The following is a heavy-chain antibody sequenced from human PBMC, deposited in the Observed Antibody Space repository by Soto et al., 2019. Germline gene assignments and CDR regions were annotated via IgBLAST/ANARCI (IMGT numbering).Heavy chain of an antibody. CDR2: IYYSGST. CDR3: ARDQRMVYASSRDAFDI. D-gene: IGHD2-8*01. CDR1: GGSISTDHYY. Sequence: SETLSLTCTVSGGSISTDHYYWSWIRQHPGKGLEWIGYIYYSGSTYYNPSLKSRVTISVDTSKNQFSLKLSSVTAADTAVYYCARDQRMVYASSRDAFDIWGQGTMVTVSS. J-gene: IGHJ3*02. V-gene: IGHV4-31*03.